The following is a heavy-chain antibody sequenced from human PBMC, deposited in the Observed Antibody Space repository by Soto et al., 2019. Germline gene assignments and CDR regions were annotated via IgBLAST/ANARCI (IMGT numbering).Heavy chain of an antibody. CDR1: GYSFTSYW. Sequence: GESLKISCKGSGYSFTSYWIGWVRQMPGKGLEWMGIIYPGDSDTRYSPSFQGQVNISADKAISTAYLQWSSLTASDTAMYYCAILPQGYCSSTSCSENLFDPWRKGTLVTVS. J-gene: IGHJ5*02. CDR3: AILPQGYCSSTSCSENLFDP. D-gene: IGHD2-2*01. CDR2: IYPGDSDT. V-gene: IGHV5-51*01.